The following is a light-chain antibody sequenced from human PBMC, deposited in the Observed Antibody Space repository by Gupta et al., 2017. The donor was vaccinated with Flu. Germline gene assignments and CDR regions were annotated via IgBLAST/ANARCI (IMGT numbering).Light chain of an antibody. CDR1: KVRDKY. J-gene: IGLJ2*01. Sequence: SYQLPQPPSVSVSLGQPASITCLGAKVRDKYVCWYQQKPGQSPVMVIYQDNKPPSGTPERFSGSNAGSTATLTISGTQAMDEADYYCQVWDTSVVFGGGTKLTVL. CDR2: QDN. CDR3: QVWDTSVV. V-gene: IGLV3-1*01.